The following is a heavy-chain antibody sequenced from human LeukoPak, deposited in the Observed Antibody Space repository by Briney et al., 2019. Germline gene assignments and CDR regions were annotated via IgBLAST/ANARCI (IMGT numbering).Heavy chain of an antibody. CDR2: ISYDGSNK. CDR3: AREREIFTMVRGALDY. V-gene: IGHV3-30-3*01. D-gene: IGHD3-10*01. Sequence: PGGSLRLSCAASGFTFSSYAMHWVRQAPGKGLEWVAVISYDGSNKYYADSVKGRFTISRDNSKNTLYLQMNSLRAEDTAVYYCAREREIFTMVRGALDYWGQGTLVTVSS. J-gene: IGHJ4*02. CDR1: GFTFSSYA.